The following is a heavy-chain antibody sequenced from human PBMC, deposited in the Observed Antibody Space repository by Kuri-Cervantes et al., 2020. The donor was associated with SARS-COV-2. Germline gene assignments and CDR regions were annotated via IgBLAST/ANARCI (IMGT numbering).Heavy chain of an antibody. CDR3: ARFSSGQLWLRGYYYYYMDV. CDR1: GFTFSNAW. J-gene: IGHJ6*03. D-gene: IGHD5-18*01. V-gene: IGHV3-15*01. CDR2: IKGKTDGGTT. Sequence: GGSLRLSCAASGFTFSNAWMSWVRQAPGKGLEWVGRIKGKTDGGTTDYAAPVKGRFTISRDDSKNTLYLQMNSLKTEDTAVYYCARFSSGQLWLRGYYYYYMDVWGKGTTVTVSS.